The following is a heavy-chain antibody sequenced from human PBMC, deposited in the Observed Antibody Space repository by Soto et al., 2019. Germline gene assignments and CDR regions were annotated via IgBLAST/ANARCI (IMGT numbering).Heavy chain of an antibody. CDR1: GFTFSNAW. J-gene: IGHJ6*03. Sequence: GGSLRLSCAASGFTFSNAWMSWVRQAPGKGLEWVGRIKSKTDGGSTDYAAPGKGRFTISRDDSKNKLYPQMNSLKTEDTAVYYCTTDTIFGPYYYYYYMDVWGKGTTVTVSS. CDR2: IKSKTDGGST. V-gene: IGHV3-15*01. D-gene: IGHD3-3*01. CDR3: TTDTIFGPYYYYYYMDV.